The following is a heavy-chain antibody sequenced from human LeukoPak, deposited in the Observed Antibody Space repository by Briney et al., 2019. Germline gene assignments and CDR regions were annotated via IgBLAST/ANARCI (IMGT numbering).Heavy chain of an antibody. D-gene: IGHD3-16*02. CDR3: ANLGGSYRYAGDY. CDR2: ISGSGGST. V-gene: IGHV3-23*01. CDR1: GFTFSSYA. Sequence: GGSLRLSCAASGFTFSSYAMSWVRQAPGKGLEWVSAISGSGGSTYYADSVKGRFTISRDNSKNTLYLQMNSLRAEDTAVYYCANLGGSYRYAGDYWGQGALVTVSS. J-gene: IGHJ4*02.